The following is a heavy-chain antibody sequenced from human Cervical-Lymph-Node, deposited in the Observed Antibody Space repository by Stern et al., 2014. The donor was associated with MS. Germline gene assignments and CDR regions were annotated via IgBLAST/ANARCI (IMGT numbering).Heavy chain of an antibody. CDR1: GGSFSSYA. CDR3: ARGASELIGGEQWLEH. D-gene: IGHD6-19*01. CDR2: IIPRIGMT. V-gene: IGHV1-69*17. Sequence: QVQLVESGAEVKKPGSSVKVSCKGSGGSFSSYAISWVRQAPGQGLEWMGGIIPRIGMTNYAQKFQGRVTITADKSTNTVYMDLSSLRVDDTAVFYCARGASELIGGEQWLEHWGQGTLVTVSA. J-gene: IGHJ4*02.